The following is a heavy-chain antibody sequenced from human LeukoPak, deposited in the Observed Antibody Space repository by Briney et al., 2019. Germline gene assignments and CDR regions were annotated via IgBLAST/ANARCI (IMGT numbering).Heavy chain of an antibody. CDR1: GFTFSDYW. V-gene: IGHV3-74*01. D-gene: IGHD3-10*01. J-gene: IGHJ4*02. CDR2: VKSDGSGI. Sequence: GGSLTLSCSVSGFTFSDYWMRWVRQAAGKVLVWVSRVKSDGSGINYGDSVKGRFTISRDNAKNTLYLQMNSLRVEDKAVYYCARQAGSGFDYWGQGSLVTVSS. CDR3: ARQAGSGFDY.